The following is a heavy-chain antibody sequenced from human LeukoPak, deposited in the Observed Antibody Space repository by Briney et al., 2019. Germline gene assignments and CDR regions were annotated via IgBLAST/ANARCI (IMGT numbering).Heavy chain of an antibody. CDR2: INPSGGST. CDR1: GYTFTSYY. D-gene: IGHD3-10*01. V-gene: IGHV1-46*01. Sequence: ASVKVSCKASGYTFTSYYMHWVRQAPGQGLEWMGIINPSGGSTSYAQKFQGRVTMTRDTSTSTVYMGLSSLRSEDTAVYYCAREPYGSGANKYYFDYWGQGTLVTVSS. CDR3: AREPYGSGANKYYFDY. J-gene: IGHJ4*02.